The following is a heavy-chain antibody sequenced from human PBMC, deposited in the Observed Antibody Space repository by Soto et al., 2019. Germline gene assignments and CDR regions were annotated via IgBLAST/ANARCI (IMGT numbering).Heavy chain of an antibody. V-gene: IGHV3-48*02. D-gene: IGHD3-3*01. CDR1: GFTFSSYS. CDR2: ISSSSSTI. Sequence: EVQLVESGGGLVQPGGSLRLSCAASGFTFSSYSMNWVRQAPGKGLEWVSYISSSSSTIYYADSVKGRFTISRDNAKNSLYLEMTSMRNEDTAVYYCAIDPTTPYYDFWSGYYGDRYHGMDVWGQGTTVTVSS. CDR3: AIDPTTPYYDFWSGYYGDRYHGMDV. J-gene: IGHJ6*02.